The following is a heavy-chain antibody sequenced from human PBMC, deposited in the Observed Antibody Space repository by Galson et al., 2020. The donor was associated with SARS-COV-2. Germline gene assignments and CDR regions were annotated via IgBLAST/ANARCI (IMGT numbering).Heavy chain of an antibody. J-gene: IGHJ4*02. Sequence: GGSPRLSCAVSEFTVSSHHMSWVRQPPGNRLEWVSLIYEGGTTSYADSVKGRFTISGDDSRNTLHLQMNGLRAEATAVYYCAKDGGNPGLFGNWGQGTLVSVSS. D-gene: IGHD3-10*02. CDR2: IYEGGTT. CDR1: EFTVSSHH. V-gene: IGHV3-53*01. CDR3: AKDGGNPGLFGN.